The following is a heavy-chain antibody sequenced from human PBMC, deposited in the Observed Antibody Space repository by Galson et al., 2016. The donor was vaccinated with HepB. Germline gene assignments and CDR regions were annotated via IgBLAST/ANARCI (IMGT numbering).Heavy chain of an antibody. D-gene: IGHD3-10*01. CDR2: ISGRGGST. CDR3: AKDMVSYGMDV. V-gene: IGHV3-23*01. CDR1: GFTFSSYA. J-gene: IGHJ6*02. Sequence: SLRLSCAASGFTFSSYAMSWVCQAPGKGLEWVSVISGRGGSTYYADSVKGRFTISRDNSKNTLYLQMNSLRAEDTAVYYCAKDMVSYGMDVWGQGTTVTVSS.